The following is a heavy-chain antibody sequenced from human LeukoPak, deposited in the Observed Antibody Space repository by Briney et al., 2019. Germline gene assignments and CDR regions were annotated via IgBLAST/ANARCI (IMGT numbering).Heavy chain of an antibody. Sequence: SETLSLTCPVSGGSISSYYWSWIRQPAGKGLDWIGRIYTTGITNYNPSLKSRVTMSVDTSKNQFSLKLTSVTAADTAVYYCARDGYYYDSSGYYFWGQGTLVTVSS. CDR2: IYTTGIT. D-gene: IGHD3-22*01. V-gene: IGHV4-4*07. J-gene: IGHJ4*02. CDR3: ARDGYYYDSSGYYF. CDR1: GGSISSYY.